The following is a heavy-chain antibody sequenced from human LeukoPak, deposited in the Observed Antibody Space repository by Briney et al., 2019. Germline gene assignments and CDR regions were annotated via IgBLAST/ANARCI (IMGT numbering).Heavy chain of an antibody. D-gene: IGHD6-13*01. CDR2: INPNSGGT. Sequence: ASVKVSCKASGYTFTGYYMHWVRQAPGQGLEWMGWINPNSGGTNYAQKFQGRVIMTRDTSISTAYMELSRLRPDDTAVYYCVRGTHSWYYFDYWGQGTLVTVSS. V-gene: IGHV1-2*02. J-gene: IGHJ4*02. CDR1: GYTFTGYY. CDR3: VRGTHSWYYFDY.